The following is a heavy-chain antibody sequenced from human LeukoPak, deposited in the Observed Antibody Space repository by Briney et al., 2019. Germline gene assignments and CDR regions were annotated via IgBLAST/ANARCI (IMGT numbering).Heavy chain of an antibody. D-gene: IGHD3-3*01. Sequence: GGSLRLSCAAAGFTFSDYYMSWIRQAPGKGLEWVSYISSSGSTIYYADSVKGRFTISRDNAKNPLYLQMNSLRVEDTAVYYCARGWHYDFWSGYYLCDYCGQGTLVTVSS. CDR1: GFTFSDYY. V-gene: IGHV3-11*04. J-gene: IGHJ4*02. CDR2: ISSSGSTI. CDR3: ARGWHYDFWSGYYLCDY.